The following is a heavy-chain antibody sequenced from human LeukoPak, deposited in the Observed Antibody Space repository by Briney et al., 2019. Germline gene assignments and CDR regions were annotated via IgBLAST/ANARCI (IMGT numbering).Heavy chain of an antibody. V-gene: IGHV3-48*01. Sequence: GGSLRLSCAASGFTFSSYSMNWVRQAPGKGLEWVSYISSSSSTTYYADSVKGRFTISRDNSKNTLYLQMDSLRAADTAVYYCAKGAWNDFWGQGTLVTVSS. CDR3: AKGAWNDF. CDR2: ISSSSSTT. J-gene: IGHJ4*02. CDR1: GFTFSSYS. D-gene: IGHD1-1*01.